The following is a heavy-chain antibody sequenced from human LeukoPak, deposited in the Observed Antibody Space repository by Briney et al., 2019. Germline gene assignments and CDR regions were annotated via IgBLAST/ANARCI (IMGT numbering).Heavy chain of an antibody. D-gene: IGHD5-12*01. CDR3: ARVRGYSGYGYYMDV. CDR1: GGSFSGYY. V-gene: IGHV4-34*01. CDR2: INHSGST. Sequence: SSETLSLTCAVYGGSFSGYYWSWICQPPGKGLEWIGEINHSGSTNYNPSLKSRVTISVDTSKNQFSLKLSSVTAADTAVYYCARVRGYSGYGYYMDVWGKGTTVTVSS. J-gene: IGHJ6*03.